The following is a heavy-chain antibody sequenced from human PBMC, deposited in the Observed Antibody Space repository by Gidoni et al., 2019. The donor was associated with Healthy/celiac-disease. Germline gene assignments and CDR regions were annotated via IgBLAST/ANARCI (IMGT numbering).Heavy chain of an antibody. CDR2: ISSSGSYI. D-gene: IGHD5-12*01. Sequence: EVQLLESGGGLVKPGGSLRLSCAASGFTFSSYSMNWVRQAPGKGLEWVSSISSSGSYIYYAESVKGRFTISRDNAKNALYLQMNSLRAEDTAVYFCARDQPAPDIVASEEYDYYMDVWGKGTTVTVSS. V-gene: IGHV3-21*01. CDR1: GFTFSSYS. CDR3: ARDQPAPDIVASEEYDYYMDV. J-gene: IGHJ6*03.